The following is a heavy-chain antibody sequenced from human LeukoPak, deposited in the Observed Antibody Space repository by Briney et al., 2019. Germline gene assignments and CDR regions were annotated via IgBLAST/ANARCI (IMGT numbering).Heavy chain of an antibody. J-gene: IGHJ5*01. D-gene: IGHD4-23*01. CDR1: GFTFEHYG. CDR2: ITWNSAYK. CDR3: AKASDYGGNEFDF. V-gene: IGHV3-9*01. Sequence: PGRSLRLSCAASGFTFEHYGMHWVRQVPRKGLEWVSYITWNSAYKGYADSVRGRFAISRDNAKKSLHLQMNSLTGDDTAFYYCAKASDYGGNEFDFWGQGTLVTVFS.